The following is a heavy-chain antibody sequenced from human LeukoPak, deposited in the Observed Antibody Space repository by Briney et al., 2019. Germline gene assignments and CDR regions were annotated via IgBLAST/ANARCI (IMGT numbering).Heavy chain of an antibody. Sequence: ASVKVSCKASGYTFTGYYMHWVRQAPGQGLEWMGWINPNSGGTNYAQKFQGRVTMTRDTSISTAYMELSRLRSDDTAVYYCARDTVTTGYYYYYYMDVWGKGTTATVSS. CDR3: ARDTVTTGYYYYYYMDV. J-gene: IGHJ6*03. D-gene: IGHD4-11*01. CDR1: GYTFTGYY. CDR2: INPNSGGT. V-gene: IGHV1-2*02.